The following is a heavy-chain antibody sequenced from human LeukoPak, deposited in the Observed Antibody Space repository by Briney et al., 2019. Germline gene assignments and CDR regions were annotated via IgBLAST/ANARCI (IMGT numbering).Heavy chain of an antibody. V-gene: IGHV4-59*01. Sequence: PSETLSLTCTVSGGSISSYYWSWIRQPPGKGLELIGYIYYNGSTNYNPSLKSRVTISVDTSKNQFSLKLSSVTAADTAVYYCARVSSGVYFDYWGQGTLVTVSS. CDR3: ARVSSGVYFDY. CDR2: IYYNGST. D-gene: IGHD2-15*01. J-gene: IGHJ4*02. CDR1: GGSISSYY.